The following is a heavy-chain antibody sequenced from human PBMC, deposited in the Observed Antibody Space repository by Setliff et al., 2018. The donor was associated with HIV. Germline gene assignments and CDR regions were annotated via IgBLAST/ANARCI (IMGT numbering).Heavy chain of an antibody. Sequence: SETLSLTCSASGYSISSSNWWAWFRQPPGKGLEWIGYIYHNGNTNYNPSLKSRVTISVDTSKNQFSLKVTSVTAADTAVYYCVTSSSWSSRLNFWGQGMLVTVSS. CDR3: VTSSSWSSRLNF. CDR2: IYHNGNT. J-gene: IGHJ4*02. CDR1: GYSISSSNW. D-gene: IGHD6-13*01. V-gene: IGHV4-28*01.